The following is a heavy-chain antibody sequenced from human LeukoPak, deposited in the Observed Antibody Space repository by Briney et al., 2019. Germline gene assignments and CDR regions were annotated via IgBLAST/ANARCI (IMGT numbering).Heavy chain of an antibody. D-gene: IGHD3-10*01. V-gene: IGHV3-30*02. CDR3: AKVLRSHPTSFDY. Sequence: PGGSLRLACAASGFTFSSYGMHWVRQAPGKGLEWVAFIRYDGSNKYYADSVKGRFTISRDNSKNTLYLQMNSLRAEATAVYYCAKVLRSHPTSFDYWGQGTLVTVSS. J-gene: IGHJ4*02. CDR1: GFTFSSYG. CDR2: IRYDGSNK.